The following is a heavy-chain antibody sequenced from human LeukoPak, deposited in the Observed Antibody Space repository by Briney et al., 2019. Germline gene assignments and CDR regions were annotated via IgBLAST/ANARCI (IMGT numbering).Heavy chain of an antibody. CDR1: GGTFSSYA. CDR3: ARERNYFDY. CDR2: IIPNSGGT. V-gene: IGHV1-2*02. J-gene: IGHJ4*02. Sequence: GASVKVSCKASGGTFSSYAISWVRQAPGQGLEWMGGIIPNSGGTNYAQKFQGRVTMTRDTSISTAYMELSRLRSDDTAVYYCARERNYFDYWGQGTLVTVSS.